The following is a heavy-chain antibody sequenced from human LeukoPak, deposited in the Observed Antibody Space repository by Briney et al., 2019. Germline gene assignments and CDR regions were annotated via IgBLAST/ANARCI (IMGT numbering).Heavy chain of an antibody. CDR1: GYAMRSSNW. D-gene: IGHD1-26*01. Sequence: SETLSLTCAVSGYAMRSSNWWGWIRQPPGKELEWIGYIYYNGNTDYNPSLKSRVTMSIDTSKNQFSLKLTSVSALDTAVYYCTGGGSYYWAPDYWGQGTLVPVSS. CDR2: IYYNGNT. CDR3: TGGGSYYWAPDY. J-gene: IGHJ4*02. V-gene: IGHV4-28*06.